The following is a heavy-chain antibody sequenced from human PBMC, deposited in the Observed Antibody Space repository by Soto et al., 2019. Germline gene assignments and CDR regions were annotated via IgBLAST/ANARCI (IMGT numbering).Heavy chain of an antibody. V-gene: IGHV1-3*04. Sequence: QVRLVQSGAEMKKPGASVKVSCKPYGYTFTSYAIHWVRQAPGQSFEWMGWVDTGNGNTRYSQKFQDRVTITRDTFANSAAMELSSLRSEDTAVYYCARDAKWDPRGVEAQQDAYFHYWGQGTLVTVSS. J-gene: IGHJ4*02. D-gene: IGHD1-26*01. CDR3: ARDAKWDPRGVEAQQDAYFHY. CDR2: VDTGNGNT. CDR1: GYTFTSYA.